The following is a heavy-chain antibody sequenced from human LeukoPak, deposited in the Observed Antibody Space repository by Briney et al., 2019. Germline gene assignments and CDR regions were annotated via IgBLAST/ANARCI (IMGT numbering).Heavy chain of an antibody. D-gene: IGHD6-13*01. V-gene: IGHV4-4*07. J-gene: IGHJ3*02. CDR2: IYTSGST. Sequence: PSETLSLTCAVYGGSFSGYYWSWIRQPAGKGLEWIGRIYTSGSTNYNPSLKSRVTMSVDTSKNQFSLKLSSVTAADTAVYYCAREQARPAAGTVRTYAFDIWGQGTMVTVSS. CDR1: GGSFSGYY. CDR3: AREQARPAAGTVRTYAFDI.